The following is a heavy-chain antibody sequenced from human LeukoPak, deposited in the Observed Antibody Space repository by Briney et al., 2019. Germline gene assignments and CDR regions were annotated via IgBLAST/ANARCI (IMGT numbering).Heavy chain of an antibody. J-gene: IGHJ5*02. CDR1: GGSISSSSYY. CDR2: IYYSGST. D-gene: IGHD3-3*01. V-gene: IGHV4-39*07. CDR3: ARDHLANLASRLFDP. Sequence: NPSETLSLTCTVSGGSISSSSYYWGWIRQPPGKGLEWIGSIYYSGSTYYNPSLKSRVTISVDTSKNQFSLKLSSVTAADTAVYYCARDHLANLASRLFDPWGQGTLVTVSS.